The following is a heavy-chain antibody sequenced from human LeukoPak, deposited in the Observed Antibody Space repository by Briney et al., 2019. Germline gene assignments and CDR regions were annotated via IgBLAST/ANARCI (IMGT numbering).Heavy chain of an antibody. CDR3: ARHYRDFWSGYYSNNWFDP. CDR2: IYPGDSDT. J-gene: IGHJ5*02. Sequence: GESLRISCKGSGYSFTSYWIGWVRQMPGKGLEWMGIIYPGDSDTRYSPSFQGQVTISADKSISTAYLQWSSLKASDTAMYYCARHYRDFWSGYYSNNWFDPWGQGTLVTVSS. CDR1: GYSFTSYW. D-gene: IGHD3-3*01. V-gene: IGHV5-51*01.